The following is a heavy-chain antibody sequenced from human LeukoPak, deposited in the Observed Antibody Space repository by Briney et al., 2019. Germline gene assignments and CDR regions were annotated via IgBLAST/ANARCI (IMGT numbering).Heavy chain of an antibody. D-gene: IGHD5-24*01. CDR3: AKDITSVDGWGLDY. J-gene: IGHJ4*02. V-gene: IGHV3-48*04. CDR2: ISSGSSTI. Sequence: PGGSLRLSCVASAFTFSSQSMNWVRQAPGKGLEWVSYISSGSSTIYYADSVKGRFTISRDNAKNSLYLQMNSLRAEDTALYYCAKDITSVDGWGLDYWGQGTLVTVSS. CDR1: AFTFSSQS.